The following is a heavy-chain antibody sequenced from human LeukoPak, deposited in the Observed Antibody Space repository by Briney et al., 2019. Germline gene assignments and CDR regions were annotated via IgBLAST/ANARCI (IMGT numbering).Heavy chain of an antibody. V-gene: IGHV1-46*01. D-gene: IGHD2-2*02. J-gene: IGHJ3*02. CDR1: GYTFTSYY. CDR3: AREIGYCSSTSCYKRAFDI. Sequence: ASVKVPCKASGYTFTSYYMHWVRQAPGQGLEWMGIINPGGGSTSYAQKFQGRVTMTRDTSTSTVYMELSSLRSEDTAVYYCAREIGYCSSTSCYKRAFDIWGQGTMVTVSS. CDR2: INPGGGST.